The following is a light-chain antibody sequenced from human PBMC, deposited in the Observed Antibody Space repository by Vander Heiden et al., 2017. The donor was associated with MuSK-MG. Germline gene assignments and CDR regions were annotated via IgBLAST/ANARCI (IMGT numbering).Light chain of an antibody. CDR3: QQYGSSRT. CDR1: QTVISNS. CDR2: GVT. Sequence: EIVLTQSPGTLSLSPGEGATLSCRASQTVISNSLAWYQQKPGQAPRLLIYGVTIRATGIPDRFSGSGSGTDFTLTITRLEPEDSAVYSCQQYGSSRTFGQGTKLEI. V-gene: IGKV3-20*01. J-gene: IGKJ2*01.